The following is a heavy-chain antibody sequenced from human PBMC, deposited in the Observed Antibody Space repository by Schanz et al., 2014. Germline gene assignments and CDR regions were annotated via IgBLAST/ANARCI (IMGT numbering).Heavy chain of an antibody. CDR1: GFTFSSYG. V-gene: IGHV3-30*18. D-gene: IGHD3-10*01. J-gene: IGHJ6*02. CDR2: ISYDGSNK. CDR3: AKEMFYFGSRPGMDV. Sequence: QVPLVESGGGVVQPGRSLRLSCAASGFTFSSYGMHWVRQAPGKGLEWVAIISYDGSNKYYADSVKGRFTISRDNSKNTLYLQMNSLRAEDTAVYFCAKEMFYFGSRPGMDVWGQGTTVTVSS.